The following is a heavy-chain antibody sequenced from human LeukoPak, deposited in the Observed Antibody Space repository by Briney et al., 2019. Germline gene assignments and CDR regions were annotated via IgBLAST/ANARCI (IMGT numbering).Heavy chain of an antibody. CDR2: ISGSDGDT. CDR3: ARGGAFWSGYLGYFDY. J-gene: IGHJ4*02. D-gene: IGHD3-3*01. Sequence: GGSLRLSCTASGFSISRYTMSWVRQAPGKGLEWVSSISGSDGDTFHADSVKGRLTISRDNSKNTVYLQMNSLRGEDTAVYYCARGGAFWSGYLGYFDYWGQGTLVTVSS. CDR1: GFSISRYT. V-gene: IGHV3-23*01.